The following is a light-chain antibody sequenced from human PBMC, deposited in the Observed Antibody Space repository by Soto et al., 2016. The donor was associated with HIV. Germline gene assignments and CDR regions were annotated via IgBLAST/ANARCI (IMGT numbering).Light chain of an antibody. J-gene: IGKJ1*01. V-gene: IGKV1D-16*01. CDR2: ATS. Sequence: DIQMTQSPSSLSASVGDRVTITCRASQGISRWLVWYQQKPEKAPKSLIYATSNLQSGVPSRFSGSGSGTDFTLTISNLQPEDSATYYCQQYNTFPWTFGPRDEGGNQ. CDR3: QQYNTFPWT. CDR1: QGISRW.